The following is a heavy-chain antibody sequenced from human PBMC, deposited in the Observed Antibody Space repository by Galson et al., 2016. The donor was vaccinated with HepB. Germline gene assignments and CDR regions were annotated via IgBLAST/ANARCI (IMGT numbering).Heavy chain of an antibody. CDR1: GFTFSQYG. CDR2: INRDKSKK. V-gene: IGHV3-33*07. J-gene: IGHJ4*02. Sequence: SLRLSCAASGFTFSQYGMYWVRQAPGKGLEWVAAINRDKSKKYYGDSAKGRFTISRDNSRNTLYLLMDSLRAEDTAIYYCARNNWICGAPRCSAQDYWGQGTLVIVSS. CDR3: ARNNWICGAPRCSAQDY. D-gene: IGHD1-20*01.